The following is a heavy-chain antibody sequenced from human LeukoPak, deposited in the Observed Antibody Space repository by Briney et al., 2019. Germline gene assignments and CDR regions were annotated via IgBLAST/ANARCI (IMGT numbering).Heavy chain of an antibody. CDR2: IYYSGST. J-gene: IGHJ3*02. D-gene: IGHD5-24*01. Sequence: SETLSLTCAVYGGSFSGYYWSWIRQPPGKGLEWIGSIYYSGSTYYNASLKSRVTISIDTSKNQFSLKLRSVTAADTAVYYCARHMVESRNGYLSAFDIWGQGTMVTVSS. CDR1: GGSFSGYY. CDR3: ARHMVESRNGYLSAFDI. V-gene: IGHV4-34*01.